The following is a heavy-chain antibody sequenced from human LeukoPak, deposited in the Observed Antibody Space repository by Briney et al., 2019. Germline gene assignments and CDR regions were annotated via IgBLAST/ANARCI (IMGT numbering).Heavy chain of an antibody. CDR3: AKDLWSVVTLTLDY. J-gene: IGHJ4*02. D-gene: IGHD2-21*02. V-gene: IGHV3-23*01. CDR2: ISGSGSIT. Sequence: GTLRLSCAASGFTFSSFGMSWVRQAPGKGLEWVSTISGSGSITYYADSMKGRFTISRDNSKNTLYLQVNSLRAEDTAVYYCAKDLWSVVTLTLDYWGQGTLVTVSS. CDR1: GFTFSSFG.